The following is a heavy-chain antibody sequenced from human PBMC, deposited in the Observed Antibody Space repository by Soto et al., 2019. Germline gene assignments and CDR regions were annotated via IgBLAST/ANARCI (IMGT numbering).Heavy chain of an antibody. D-gene: IGHD2-15*01. Sequence: EVQLVESGGGLVKPGESLRLSCRDSGSTFGSHSMFWVRQAPGKGLEWVASISSSSYYIFHADSVKGRFAISRDNAQNSLFLQMDSLRVDDTAVYFCARGGLVVLGAATRPLDYWGQGTLVTVSS. CDR3: ARGGLVVLGAATRPLDY. V-gene: IGHV3-21*01. CDR1: GSTFGSHS. J-gene: IGHJ4*02. CDR2: ISSSSYYI.